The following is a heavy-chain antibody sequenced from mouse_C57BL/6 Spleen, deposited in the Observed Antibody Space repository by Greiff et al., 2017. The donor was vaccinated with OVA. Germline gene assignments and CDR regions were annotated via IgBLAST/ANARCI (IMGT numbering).Heavy chain of an antibody. CDR1: GYTFTSYW. CDR3: ARGRSGTTGYFDV. CDR2: IHPNSGST. V-gene: IGHV1-64*01. J-gene: IGHJ1*03. Sequence: QVQLQQPGAELVKPGASVKLSCKASGYTFTSYWMHWVKQRPGQGLEWIGMIHPNSGSTNYNEKFKSKATLTVDKSSSTAYMQLSSLTSEDSAVYCCARGRSGTTGYFDVWGKGTTITVSS. D-gene: IGHD1-1*01.